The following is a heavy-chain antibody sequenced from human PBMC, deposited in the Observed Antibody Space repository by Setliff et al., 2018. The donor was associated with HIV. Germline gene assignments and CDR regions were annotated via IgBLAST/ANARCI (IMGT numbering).Heavy chain of an antibody. D-gene: IGHD4-17*01. J-gene: IGHJ6*03. CDR2: IYYSGST. V-gene: IGHV4-59*01. CDR1: GGSISRYY. CDR3: ARGNDNGQRGGNYYFMDV. Sequence: LSLTCTVSGGSISRYYWSWIRQPPGKGLEWIGYIYYSGSTNYNPSLKSRVTISVDTSKNQFSLKLTSVTAADTAVYYCARGNDNGQRGGNYYFMDVWDKGTTVTVSS.